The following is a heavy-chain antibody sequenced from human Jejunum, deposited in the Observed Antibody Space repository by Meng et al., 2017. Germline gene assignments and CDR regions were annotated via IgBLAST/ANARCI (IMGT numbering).Heavy chain of an antibody. CDR2: IPHGGDS. V-gene: IGHV4-4*02. Sequence: SETLSPTCAAPGGPIRSTDWWRWARQPPGKGLEWIAEIPHGGDSKYNPSLNSRGTISVDMSKNQVSLKLTSVTAADTAVYFGARNFDTWGQGTLVTVSS. J-gene: IGHJ4*02. CDR1: GGPIRSTDW. CDR3: ARNFDT.